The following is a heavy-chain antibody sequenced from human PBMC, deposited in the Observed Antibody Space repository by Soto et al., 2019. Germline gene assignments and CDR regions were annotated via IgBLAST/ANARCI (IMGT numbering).Heavy chain of an antibody. CDR2: ISFDGKNE. D-gene: IGHD2-15*01. CDR3: ARPIPRWSYHYGMDV. J-gene: IGHJ6*02. V-gene: IGHV3-30*04. CDR1: EFTFSSYA. Sequence: QLLESGGGGVQPGRSLRLSCAASEFTFSSYAMHWVRQAPGRGLEWVALISFDGKNEYYADSVKGRFTIARDNSRNMVYLEMNGLRPDDTATYFCARPIPRWSYHYGMDVWGHGTTVTVS.